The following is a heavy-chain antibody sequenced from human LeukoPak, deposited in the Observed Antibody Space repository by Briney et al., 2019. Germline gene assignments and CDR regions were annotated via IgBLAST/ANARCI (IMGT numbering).Heavy chain of an antibody. Sequence: PSETLSLTCAVYGGSFSGYYWSWIRQPPGKGLEWIGEINHSGSTNYNPSLKSRVTISVDTSKNQFSLKLSSVTAADTAVYYCARGRGYSYGPQTSGQDLGYWGQGTLVTVSS. CDR1: GGSFSGYY. CDR2: INHSGST. D-gene: IGHD5-18*01. J-gene: IGHJ4*02. CDR3: ARGRGYSYGPQTSGQDLGY. V-gene: IGHV4-34*01.